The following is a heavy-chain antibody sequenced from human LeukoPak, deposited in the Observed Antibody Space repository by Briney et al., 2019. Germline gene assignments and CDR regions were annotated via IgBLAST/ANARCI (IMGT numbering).Heavy chain of an antibody. V-gene: IGHV4-59*08. J-gene: IGHJ6*02. CDR1: GGSISSYY. Sequence: SETLSLTCTVSGGSISSYYWSWIRQPPGKGLEWIGYIYYSGSTNYNPSLKSRVTISVDTSKNQFSLKLSSVTAADTAVYYCARGAPEEVPAAIGYYYYGMDVWGQGTTVTVSS. CDR2: IYYSGST. D-gene: IGHD2-2*02. CDR3: ARGAPEEVPAAIGYYYYGMDV.